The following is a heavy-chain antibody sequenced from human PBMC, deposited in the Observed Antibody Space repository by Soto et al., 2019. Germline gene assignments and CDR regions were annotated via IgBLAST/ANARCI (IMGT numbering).Heavy chain of an antibody. CDR2: IYYSGST. V-gene: IGHV4-39*01. CDR3: ARRSLRQFEPIDY. J-gene: IGHJ4*02. D-gene: IGHD1-26*01. CDR1: GGSISSSSYY. Sequence: SETLSLTCTVSGGSISSSSYYWGWIRQPPGKGLEWIGSIYYSGSTYYNPSLKSRVTISVDTSKNQFSLKLSSVTAADTAVYYCARRSLRQFEPIDYWGQGTLVTVSS.